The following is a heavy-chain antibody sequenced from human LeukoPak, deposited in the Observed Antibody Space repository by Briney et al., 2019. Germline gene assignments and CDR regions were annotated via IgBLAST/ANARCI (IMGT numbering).Heavy chain of an antibody. CDR2: ISILSTYT. D-gene: IGHD3-3*01. CDR3: ARDGPYSDSWSGPFAFDM. Sequence: GGSLRLSCAASGFTSSTYFMNWVRQAPGKGLEWVSSISILSTYTHYADSVKGRLTVSRDNAKNSLYLQMNSLRAEDTAVYYCARDGPYSDSWSGPFAFDMWGQGTMVTVSS. V-gene: IGHV3-21*01. J-gene: IGHJ3*02. CDR1: GFTSSTYF.